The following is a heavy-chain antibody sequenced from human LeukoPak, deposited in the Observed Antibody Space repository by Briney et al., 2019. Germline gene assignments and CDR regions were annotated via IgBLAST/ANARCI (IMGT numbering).Heavy chain of an antibody. J-gene: IGHJ1*01. V-gene: IGHV4-59*08. CDR3: ARHGTAAGPFQL. Sequence: SETLSLTCAVYGGSFSGYYWSWIRQPPGKGLEWIAYVYYSGTINYNPSLESRVTISVDTSKNQFSLRLTSVAAADTAVYYCARHGTAAGPFQLWGQGTLVTVSS. D-gene: IGHD2-21*02. CDR1: GGSFSGYY. CDR2: VYYSGTI.